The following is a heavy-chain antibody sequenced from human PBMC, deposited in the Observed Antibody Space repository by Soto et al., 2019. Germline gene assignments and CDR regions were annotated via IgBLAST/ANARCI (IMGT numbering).Heavy chain of an antibody. Sequence: PSETLSLTCTVSGGSISSYYWSWIRQPPGKGLEWIGYIYYSGSTNYNPSLKSRVTISVDTSKNQFSLKLSSVTAADTAVYYCARDRCRVVRGVDTCHMDVWGQGTTVTVSS. V-gene: IGHV4-59*01. CDR3: ARDRCRVVRGVDTCHMDV. CDR1: GGSISSYY. J-gene: IGHJ6*02. D-gene: IGHD3-10*01. CDR2: IYYSGST.